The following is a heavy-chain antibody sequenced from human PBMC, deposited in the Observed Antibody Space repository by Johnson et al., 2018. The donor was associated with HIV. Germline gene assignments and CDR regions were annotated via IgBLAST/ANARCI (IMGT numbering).Heavy chain of an antibody. CDR3: TRDADGSAYYGAFDV. CDR1: GFIFSDYY. J-gene: IGHJ3*01. V-gene: IGHV3-71*04. CDR2: IRSKASGGTT. D-gene: IGHD3-22*01. Sequence: VQLVESGGGLVQPGGSLRLSCVASGFIFSDYYMSWVRQAPGKGLEWIGFIRSKASGGTTEYAASVKGKFTISRDDSKSLTYLQMNSLKPEDTAVYYCTRDADGSAYYGAFDVWGQGTMVTVSS.